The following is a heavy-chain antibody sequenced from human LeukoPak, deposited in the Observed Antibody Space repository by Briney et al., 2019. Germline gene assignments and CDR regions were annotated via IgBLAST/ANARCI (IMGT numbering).Heavy chain of an antibody. V-gene: IGHV3-53*01. CDR2: IYSGSST. J-gene: IGHJ4*02. Sequence: GGSLRLSCAASGFTVSSNYMSWVRQAPGKGLEWVSVIYSGSSTYYADSVKGRFTISRGNSKNTLFLQMNSLRVEDTAVYYCARGVFNWGQGTLVTVSS. D-gene: IGHD3-10*01. CDR3: ARGVFN. CDR1: GFTVSSNY.